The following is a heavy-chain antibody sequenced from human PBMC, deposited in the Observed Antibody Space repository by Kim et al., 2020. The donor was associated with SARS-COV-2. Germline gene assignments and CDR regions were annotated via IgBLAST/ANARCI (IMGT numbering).Heavy chain of an antibody. J-gene: IGHJ6*02. CDR2: ISSSSSYI. CDR1: GFTFSSYS. CDR3: ARDWDVFRYYGSGRQPYYYYGMDV. D-gene: IGHD3-10*01. V-gene: IGHV3-21*01. Sequence: GGSLRLSCAASGFTFSSYSMNWVRQAPGKGLEWVSSISSSSSYIYYADSVKGRFTISRDNAKNSLYLQMNSLRAEDTAVYYCARDWDVFRYYGSGRQPYYYYGMDVWGQGTTVTVSS.